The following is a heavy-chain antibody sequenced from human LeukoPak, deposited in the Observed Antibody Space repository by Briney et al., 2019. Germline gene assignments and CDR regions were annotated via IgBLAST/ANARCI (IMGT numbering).Heavy chain of an antibody. V-gene: IGHV3-23*01. D-gene: IGHD1-20*01. CDR1: GFTFSSYA. J-gene: IGHJ4*02. CDR3: AKAPLYNWNPTAYFDY. CDR2: ISGSGGST. Sequence: GGSLRLSCAASGFTFSSYAMSWVRQAPGKGLEWVSAISGSGGSTYYADSVKGRFTISRDNSKNTLYLQMNSLRAEDTAVYYCAKAPLYNWNPTAYFDYWGQGTLVTVSS.